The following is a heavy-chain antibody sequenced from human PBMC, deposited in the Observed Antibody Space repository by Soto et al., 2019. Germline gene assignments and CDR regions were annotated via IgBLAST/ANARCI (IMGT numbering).Heavy chain of an antibody. D-gene: IGHD5-18*01. CDR1: GYTFTGYY. CDR3: ARGASSVDTSFDY. V-gene: IGHV1-2*04. Sequence: ASVKVSCKASGYTFTGYYMHWVRQAPGQGLEWMGWINPNSGGTNYAQKFQGWVTMTRDTSISTAYMELSRLRSDDTAVNYCARGASSVDTSFDYWGQGTLVTVSS. CDR2: INPNSGGT. J-gene: IGHJ4*02.